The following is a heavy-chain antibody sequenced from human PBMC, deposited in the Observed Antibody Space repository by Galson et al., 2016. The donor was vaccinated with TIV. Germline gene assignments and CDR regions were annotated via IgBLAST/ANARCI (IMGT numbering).Heavy chain of an antibody. CDR3: SSASHLVPTVLHY. J-gene: IGHJ4*02. CDR1: GDTFSSYD. Sequence: SVKVSCKASGDTFSSYDITRLRQIHGQGFEWMGRNNTAVGRIKYAERFQGRFTITAAYMELSSLRSEHTAVYYCSSASHLVPTVLHYWGQGTLVTVSS. CDR2: NNTAVGRI. V-gene: IGHV1-69*04. D-gene: IGHD3-3*02.